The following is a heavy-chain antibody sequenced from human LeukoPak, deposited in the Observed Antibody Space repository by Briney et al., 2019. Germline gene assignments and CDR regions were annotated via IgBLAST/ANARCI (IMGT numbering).Heavy chain of an antibody. CDR2: IVDSGNNK. J-gene: IGHJ4*02. CDR3: ARDGLRRPPTPYCGGDCPLDY. Sequence: GGSLRLSCAASGFTFSNYEMNWVRQVPGKGLEWDAYIVDSGNNKQYADSVRGRFTISRDNAKNSLYLQMNSLRVEDTAMYYCARDGLRRPPTPYCGGDCPLDYWGQGTLVSVSS. D-gene: IGHD2-21*02. CDR1: GFTFSNYE. V-gene: IGHV3-48*03.